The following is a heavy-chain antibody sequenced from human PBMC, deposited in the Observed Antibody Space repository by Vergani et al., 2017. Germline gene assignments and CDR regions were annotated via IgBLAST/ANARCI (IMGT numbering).Heavy chain of an antibody. CDR1: GGTFSSYA. CDR3: ATVRQDTDSYYFDY. Sequence: QVQLVQSGAEVKKPGSSVKVSCKASGGTFSSYAISWVRQAPGKGREWMGGFDPEDGETIYAQKFQGRVTMTEDTSTDTAYMELSSLRSEDTAVYYCATVRQDTDSYYFDYWGQGTLVTVSS. J-gene: IGHJ4*02. V-gene: IGHV1-24*01. D-gene: IGHD5-18*01. CDR2: FDPEDGET.